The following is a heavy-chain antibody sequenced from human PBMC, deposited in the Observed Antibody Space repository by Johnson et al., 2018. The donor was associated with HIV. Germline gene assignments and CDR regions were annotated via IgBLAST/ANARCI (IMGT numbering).Heavy chain of an antibody. J-gene: IGHJ3*01. CDR3: AKTRMGGILDAFDL. Sequence: VQLVESGGGVVQPGGSLRLSCAASGFTFSSYAMHWVRQAPGKGLEWVAVISYDGGNKYYADSVKGRFTLSRDNSKNTLDLQMNSLTIEDTAVFYCAKTRMGGILDAFDLWGQGTMVIVS. D-gene: IGHD3-10*01. CDR1: GFTFSSYA. CDR2: ISYDGGNK. V-gene: IGHV3-30-3*02.